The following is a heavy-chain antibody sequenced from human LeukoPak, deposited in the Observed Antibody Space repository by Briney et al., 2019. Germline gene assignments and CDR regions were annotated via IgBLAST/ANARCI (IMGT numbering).Heavy chain of an antibody. J-gene: IGHJ3*02. V-gene: IGHV4-34*01. CDR2: IYHSGST. CDR1: GGSFSGYY. CDR3: ARLGPEFDFWSGYYPGDAFDI. Sequence: SETLSLTCAVYGGSFSGYYWSWIRQLPGKGLEWIGSIYHSGSTYYSPSLKSRVTISVDTSKNQFSLKLSSVTAADTAVYYCARLGPEFDFWSGYYPGDAFDIWGQGTMVTVSS. D-gene: IGHD3-3*01.